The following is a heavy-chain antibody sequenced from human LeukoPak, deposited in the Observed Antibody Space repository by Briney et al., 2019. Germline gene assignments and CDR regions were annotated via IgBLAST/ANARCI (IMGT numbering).Heavy chain of an antibody. D-gene: IGHD3-22*01. CDR2: INHSGST. CDR1: GGSISSYY. J-gene: IGHJ4*02. Sequence: PSETLSLTCTVSGGSISSYYWSWIRQPPGKGLEWIGEINHSGSTNYNPSLKSRVTISVDTSKNQFSLKLSSVTAADTAVYYCARGYYYDSSGYPSPGGDYWGQGTLVTVSS. V-gene: IGHV4-34*01. CDR3: ARGYYYDSSGYPSPGGDY.